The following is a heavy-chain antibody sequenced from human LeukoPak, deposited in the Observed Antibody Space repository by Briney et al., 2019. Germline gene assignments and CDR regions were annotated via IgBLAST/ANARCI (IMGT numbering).Heavy chain of an antibody. Sequence: ASVKVSCKASGGTFSSYAISWVRQAPGQGLEWMGWISVYSDDPKSAQNLQGRITMTKDTSTSTAYMELRSLRSDDTAVYYCAREADSSGYFFRPDYRGQGTLVTVSS. CDR1: GGTFSSYA. CDR2: ISVYSDDP. D-gene: IGHD3-22*01. CDR3: AREADSSGYFFRPDY. V-gene: IGHV1-18*01. J-gene: IGHJ4*02.